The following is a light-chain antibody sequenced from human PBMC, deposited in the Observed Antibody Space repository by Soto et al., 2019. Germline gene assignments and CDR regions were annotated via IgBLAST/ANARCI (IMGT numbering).Light chain of an antibody. V-gene: IGKV1-39*01. CDR3: QQGDSIPT. J-gene: IGKJ4*01. Sequence: DIQMTQSPSSLSASVGDRVNITCRASRSISTFLNWYQHKPGTAPKLLIYDASRLQSGVPSRFSGSASGTAFTLTIGSLRPEDVATYYCQQGDSIPTFGGGTKVEI. CDR1: RSISTF. CDR2: DAS.